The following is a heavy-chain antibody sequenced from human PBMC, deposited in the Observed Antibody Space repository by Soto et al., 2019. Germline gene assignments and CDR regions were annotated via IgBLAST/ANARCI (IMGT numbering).Heavy chain of an antibody. CDR1: GFPFSTTD. Sequence: QVSDSGGDLVQPGGSLGLSCAASGFPFSTTDMSWVRQAPGKGLEWVSTIDGSGGGTYYADFVKGRFTISRDNSKTTVYLQMTTLRVDDTTRYYCAKNSGWFKTWGQGNLVTVSS. J-gene: IGHJ5*02. V-gene: IGHV3-23*01. CDR3: AKNSGWFKT. CDR2: IDGSGGGT. D-gene: IGHD3-10*01.